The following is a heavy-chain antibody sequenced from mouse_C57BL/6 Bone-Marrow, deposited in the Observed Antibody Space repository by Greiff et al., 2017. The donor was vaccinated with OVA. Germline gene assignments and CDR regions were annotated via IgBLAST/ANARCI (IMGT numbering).Heavy chain of an antibody. Sequence: EVMLVESGGGLVQPGGSLSLSCAASGFTFTDYYMSWVRQPPGKALEWLGFIRNKANGYTTEYSASVKGRFTISRDNSQSILYLQMNALRAEDSATYYCARYYGSSSCAMDYWGQGPSVPVSS. CDR3: ARYYGSSSCAMDY. J-gene: IGHJ4*01. CDR1: GFTFTDYY. D-gene: IGHD1-1*01. V-gene: IGHV7-3*01. CDR2: IRNKANGYTT.